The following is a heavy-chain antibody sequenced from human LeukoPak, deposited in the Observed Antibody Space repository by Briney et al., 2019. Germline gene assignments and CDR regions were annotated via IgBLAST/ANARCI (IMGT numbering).Heavy chain of an antibody. CDR2: ISAYNGNT. Sequence: ASVKVSCKASGYTFTSYGISWVRQAPGQGLEWMGWISAYNGNTNYAQKLQGRVTMTTDTSTSTAYMELRSLRSDDTAVYYCARASITMVRGVILFVYWGQGTLVTVSS. V-gene: IGHV1-18*04. CDR1: GYTFTSYG. D-gene: IGHD3-10*01. J-gene: IGHJ4*02. CDR3: ARASITMVRGVILFVY.